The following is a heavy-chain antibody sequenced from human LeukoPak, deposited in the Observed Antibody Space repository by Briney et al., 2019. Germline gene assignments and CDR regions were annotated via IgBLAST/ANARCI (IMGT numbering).Heavy chain of an antibody. CDR1: GGSISTSNYY. CDR2: IYHSGST. Sequence: SETLSLTCTVSGGSISTSNYYWGWLRQPPGKGLEWIGSIYHSGSTYYSPSLKSRVTISVDTSKNQFSLKLSSVTAADTAVYYCAREAGSGSYYNVYYYYMDVWGKGTTVTVSS. V-gene: IGHV4-39*07. J-gene: IGHJ6*03. CDR3: AREAGSGSYYNVYYYYMDV. D-gene: IGHD3-10*01.